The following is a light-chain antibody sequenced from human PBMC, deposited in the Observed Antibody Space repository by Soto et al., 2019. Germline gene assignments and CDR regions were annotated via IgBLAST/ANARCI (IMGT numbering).Light chain of an antibody. J-gene: IGLJ2*01. V-gene: IGLV2-14*03. CDR3: SSYTSSNTLV. CDR1: SSDVGGYNF. Sequence: QSALTQPASVSGSPGQSITISCTGTSSDVGGYNFVSWYQQHPGKAPKLMIYDVVHWPLGASHRFSGSKSGNTASLTISGLQAEDEADYYCSSYTSSNTLVFGGGTKLTVL. CDR2: DVV.